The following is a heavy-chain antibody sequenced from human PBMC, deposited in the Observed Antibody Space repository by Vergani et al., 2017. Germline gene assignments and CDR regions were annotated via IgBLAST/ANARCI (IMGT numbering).Heavy chain of an antibody. V-gene: IGHV4-30-4*01. CDR3: ARDRIVVVPAAYYYYYGMDV. CDR2: IYYSGST. Sequence: QVQLQESGPGLVKPSQTLSLTCTVSGGSISSGDYYWSWIRQPPGKGLEWIGYIYYSGSTYYNPSLKSRVTISVDTSKNQFSLKLSSVTAADTAVYYCARDRIVVVPAAYYYYYGMDVWGQGTTVTVSS. CDR1: GGSISSGDYY. D-gene: IGHD2-2*01. J-gene: IGHJ6*02.